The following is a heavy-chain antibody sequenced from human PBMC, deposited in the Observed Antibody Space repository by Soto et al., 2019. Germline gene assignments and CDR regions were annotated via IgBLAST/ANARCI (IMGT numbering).Heavy chain of an antibody. V-gene: IGHV1-3*01. CDR3: ARDLGAWLTMVRDGFYGMDV. CDR1: GYTFTSYA. Sequence: ASVKVSCKASGYTFTSYAMHWVRQAPGQRLEWMGWINAGNGNTKYSQKFQGRVTITRDTSASTAYMELSSLRAEDTAVYYCARDLGAWLTMVRDGFYGMDVWGQGTTVTVSS. J-gene: IGHJ6*02. CDR2: INAGNGNT. D-gene: IGHD3-10*01.